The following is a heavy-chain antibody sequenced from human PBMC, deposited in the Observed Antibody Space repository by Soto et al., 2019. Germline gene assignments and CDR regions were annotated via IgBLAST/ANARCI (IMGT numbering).Heavy chain of an antibody. CDR3: AKVGIVGTTQMGWFDP. Sequence: QVQLVESGGGVVQPGRSLRLSCVASGFTFYNYGMHWVRQPPGKGLEWVAAIWPDGDIEHYPDSVKGRFTISRDNSRNTWYLQMNSLRAEDTAMYYCAKVGIVGTTQMGWFDPWGQGTLVIVSS. J-gene: IGHJ5*02. CDR1: GFTFYNYG. CDR2: IWPDGDIE. V-gene: IGHV3-33*06. D-gene: IGHD1-26*01.